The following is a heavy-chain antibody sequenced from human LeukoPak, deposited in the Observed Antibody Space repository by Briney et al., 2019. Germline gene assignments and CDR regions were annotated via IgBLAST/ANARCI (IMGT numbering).Heavy chain of an antibody. J-gene: IGHJ4*02. V-gene: IGHV4-39*07. CDR2: IYYSGST. CDR3: ARGQYQLLSQPFDY. Sequence: SETLSLTCTVSGGSISSSSYYWGWIRQPPGKGLEWIGSIYYSGSTYYNPSLKSRVTISVDTSKNQFSLKLSSVTAADTAVYYCARGQYQLLSQPFDYWGQGTLVTVSS. CDR1: GGSISSSSYY. D-gene: IGHD2-2*01.